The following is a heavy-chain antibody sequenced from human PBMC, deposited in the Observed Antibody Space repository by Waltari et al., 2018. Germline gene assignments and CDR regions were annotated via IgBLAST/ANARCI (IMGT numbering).Heavy chain of an antibody. Sequence: VQLMESGGGLIQPGGSLRLSCVVPGFPVNTSSMSWVRQAPGKGPEWVSVIYSGGTTYYADSVKGRFTVTRDDSKNTVYLQMSSLIVDDTAVYFCVRPLTPYSFDAFDLWGQGTVVTVSS. J-gene: IGHJ3*01. CDR1: GFPVNTSS. CDR3: VRPLTPYSFDAFDL. D-gene: IGHD2-15*01. CDR2: IYSGGTT. V-gene: IGHV3-53*01.